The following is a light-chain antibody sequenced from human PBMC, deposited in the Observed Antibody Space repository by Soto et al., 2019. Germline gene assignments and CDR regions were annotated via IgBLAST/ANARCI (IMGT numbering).Light chain of an antibody. CDR3: QQYHNYWT. CDR2: DAS. Sequence: DIQMTQSPSTLSASIGDRVTITCRASQSITTFLAWYQQKPGKAPQILIYDASKLEPGVPSRLSGGGSGTEFTLTISSLQPDDLATYFCQQYHNYWTFGQGTKVDIK. V-gene: IGKV1-5*01. J-gene: IGKJ1*01. CDR1: QSITTF.